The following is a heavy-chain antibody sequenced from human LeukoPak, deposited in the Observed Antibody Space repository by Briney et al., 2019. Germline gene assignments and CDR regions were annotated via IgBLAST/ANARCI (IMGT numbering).Heavy chain of an antibody. D-gene: IGHD1-26*01. CDR2: INPNSGGT. V-gene: IGHV1-2*02. CDR1: GYTFTDYY. Sequence: GASVKVPCKASGYTFTDYYIHWVRQAPGQGLEWMGWINPNSGGTNYAQNFPGRVTMTRDTYITTAYMDLSRLRLDDTAVYYCAVGRRTDFDYWGQGTLVTVSS. J-gene: IGHJ4*02. CDR3: AVGRRTDFDY.